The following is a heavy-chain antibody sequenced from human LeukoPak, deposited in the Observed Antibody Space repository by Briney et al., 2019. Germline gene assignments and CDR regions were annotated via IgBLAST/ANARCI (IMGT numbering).Heavy chain of an antibody. Sequence: ASAKVSCKASGYTFTSYYMHWVRQAPGQGLEWMGIINPSGGSTSYAQEFQGRVTMTRDTSTSTVYMELSSLRSEDTAVYYCASSRWLQSGKFDYWGQGTLVTVSS. CDR3: ASSRWLQSGKFDY. J-gene: IGHJ4*02. V-gene: IGHV1-46*03. D-gene: IGHD5-24*01. CDR2: INPSGGST. CDR1: GYTFTSYY.